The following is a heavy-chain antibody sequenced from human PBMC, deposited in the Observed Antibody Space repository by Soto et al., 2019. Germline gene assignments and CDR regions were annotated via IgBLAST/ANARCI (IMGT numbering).Heavy chain of an antibody. Sequence: QVQLVQSGAEVKKPWSAVKVSCKASGGTFSSYDIRWVRQAPGQGLEWMGGIIPIFGTANYAQKFQGRVTITADKSTSTAYMELSSLRSEDTSVYYCAVYCRGGSCYRRGGDYWGQGTLVTVSS. V-gene: IGHV1-69*06. CDR2: IIPIFGTA. CDR3: AVYCRGGSCYRRGGDY. J-gene: IGHJ4*02. CDR1: GGTFSSYD. D-gene: IGHD2-15*01.